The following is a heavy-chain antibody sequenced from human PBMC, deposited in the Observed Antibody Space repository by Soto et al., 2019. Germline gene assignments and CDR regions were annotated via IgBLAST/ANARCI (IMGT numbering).Heavy chain of an antibody. CDR1: GYGFTTYG. CDR2: TGANNGNT. J-gene: IGHJ4*02. CDR3: ARGRYGDY. V-gene: IGHV1-18*01. D-gene: IGHD1-1*01. Sequence: QVHLVQSGAEVKKHGASVKVSCKGSGYGFTTYGITWVRQAPGQELEWMAWTGANNGNTNYAQKLQGRVTVTKDTSLSLAATELTRPSSDDTGVYFCARGRYGDYWCQGDLVTVSS.